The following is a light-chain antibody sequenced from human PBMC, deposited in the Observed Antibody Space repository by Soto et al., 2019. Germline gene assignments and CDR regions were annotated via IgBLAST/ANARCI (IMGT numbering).Light chain of an antibody. CDR2: EVS. Sequence: QSALTQPASVSGSPGQSLTISCTAASTDVDDYYLVSWYQHHPGKAPKLIIYEVSNRPSGVSHRFSASMSGNTASLTISGLQAEDEADYYCGSYTNTTYVFGTGTKVTVL. CDR3: GSYTNTTYV. CDR1: STDVDDYYL. V-gene: IGLV2-14*01. J-gene: IGLJ1*01.